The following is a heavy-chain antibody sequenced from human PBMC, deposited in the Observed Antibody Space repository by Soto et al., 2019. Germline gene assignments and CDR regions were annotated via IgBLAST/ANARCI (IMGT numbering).Heavy chain of an antibody. CDR1: GVSISSGGYS. CDR3: ARAGGLGAVAVDY. V-gene: IGHV4-30-2*01. CDR2: IYHSWST. D-gene: IGHD6-19*01. Sequence: QLQLQESGSGLVKPSQTLSLTCAVSGVSISSGGYSWSWIRQPPGKGLEWIGYIYHSWSTYYNPSLKSPVTISVDRSKNQFALKLRSVTAADTAVYYCARAGGLGAVAVDYWGPGTLVTVSS. J-gene: IGHJ4*02.